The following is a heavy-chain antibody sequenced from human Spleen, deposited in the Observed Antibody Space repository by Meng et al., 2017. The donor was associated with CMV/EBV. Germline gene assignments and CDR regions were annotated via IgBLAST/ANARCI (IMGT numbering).Heavy chain of an antibody. CDR3: ARLLNRRSSGWYEGNWFDP. CDR1: GYSFTSYW. D-gene: IGHD6-19*01. J-gene: IGHJ5*02. CDR2: IYPGDSDT. Sequence: VQLVQSGAEVKKPGESLKISCKGSGYSFTSYWIGWVRQMPGKGLEWMGIIYPGDSDTRYSPSFQGQVTISADKSISTAYLQWSSLKASDTAMYYCARLLNRRSSGWYEGNWFDPWGQGTLVTVSS. V-gene: IGHV5-51*03.